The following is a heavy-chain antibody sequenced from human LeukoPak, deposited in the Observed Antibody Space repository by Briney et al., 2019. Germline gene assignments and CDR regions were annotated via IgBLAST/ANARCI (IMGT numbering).Heavy chain of an antibody. J-gene: IGHJ6*03. D-gene: IGHD3-10*01. CDR1: GYTFTSYG. CDR3: ARAAYYQLTQYYYYMDV. V-gene: IGHV1-18*01. CDR2: ISAYNGNT. Sequence: ASVKVSCKASGYTFTSYGISWVRQAPGQGLEWMGWISAYNGNTNYAQKLQGRVTMTTDTSTSTAYMELRSLRSDDTAVYYCARAAYYQLTQYYYYMDVWGKGTTVTLSS.